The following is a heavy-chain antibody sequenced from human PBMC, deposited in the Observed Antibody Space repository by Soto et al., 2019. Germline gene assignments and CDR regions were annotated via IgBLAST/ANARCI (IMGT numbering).Heavy chain of an antibody. D-gene: IGHD3-10*01. Sequence: QVQLVQSGAEVKKPGASVKVSCKASGYTFTSYGISWVRQAPGQGLEWMGWISAYNGNTNYAQKLQGRVTMTTDTSTSTAHMELRSLRSDDTAVYYCARDGTYYGSGIGAFDIWGQGTMVTVSS. J-gene: IGHJ3*02. CDR3: ARDGTYYGSGIGAFDI. CDR1: GYTFTSYG. V-gene: IGHV1-18*01. CDR2: ISAYNGNT.